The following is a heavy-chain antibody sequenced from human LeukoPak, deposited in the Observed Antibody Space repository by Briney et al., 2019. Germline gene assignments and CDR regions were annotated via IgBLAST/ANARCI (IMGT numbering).Heavy chain of an antibody. Sequence: SETLSLTCTVSGGSVSSSSYYWSWIRQPPGKGLEWIGYISYSGSTNYIPSLESRVTISVDRSKNQFSLKLRSVTAADTAVYYCAGXYCSXXSCFFDYWGXXTXVXVSS. J-gene: IGHJ4*01. CDR1: GGSVSSSSYY. V-gene: IGHV4-61*01. CDR2: ISYSGST. CDR3: AGXYCSXXSCFFDY. D-gene: IGHD2-2*01.